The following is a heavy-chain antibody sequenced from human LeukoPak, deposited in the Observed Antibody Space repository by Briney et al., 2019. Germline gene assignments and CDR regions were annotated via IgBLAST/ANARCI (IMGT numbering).Heavy chain of an antibody. Sequence: SVKVSCKASGGTFSSYAISWVRQAPGQGLEWMGGIIPIFGTANYAQRFQGRVTITADESTSTAYMELSSLRSEDTAVYYCACGSGYSYGGFDYWGQGTLVAVSS. CDR1: GGTFSSYA. CDR3: ACGSGYSYGGFDY. D-gene: IGHD5-18*01. V-gene: IGHV1-69*19. CDR2: IIPIFGTA. J-gene: IGHJ4*02.